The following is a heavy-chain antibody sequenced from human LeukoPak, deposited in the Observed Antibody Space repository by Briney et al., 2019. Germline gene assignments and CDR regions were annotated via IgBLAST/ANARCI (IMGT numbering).Heavy chain of an antibody. V-gene: IGHV3-48*03. D-gene: IGHD3-16*01. J-gene: IGHJ1*01. CDR3: ARDHAILMTSAEYFQH. CDR2: ISSSGSTI. Sequence: GGSLRLSCAASGFTFSSYEMNWVRQAPGKGLEWVSYISSSGSTIYYADSVKGRFTISRDNAKNSLYLQMNSLRDEDTAVYYCARDHAILMTSAEYFQHWGQGTVVTVSS. CDR1: GFTFSSYE.